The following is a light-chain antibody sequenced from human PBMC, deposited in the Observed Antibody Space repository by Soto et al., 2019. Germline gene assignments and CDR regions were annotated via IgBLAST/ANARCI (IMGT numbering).Light chain of an antibody. CDR1: SSDIGSYNY. Sequence: QSALTQAASVSGSPGQSITISCTGTSSDIGSYNYVSWFQQYPGKAPKLIISEVSNRPSGVSTRFSGSKSGITASLTISGRQAEDEADYYCSSYTTRSTVVFGGGTQLTVL. CDR3: SSYTTRSTVV. J-gene: IGLJ7*01. V-gene: IGLV2-14*01. CDR2: EVS.